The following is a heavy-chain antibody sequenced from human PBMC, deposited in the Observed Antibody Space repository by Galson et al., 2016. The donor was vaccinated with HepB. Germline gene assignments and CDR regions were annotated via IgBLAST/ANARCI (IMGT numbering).Heavy chain of an antibody. CDR2: IYWDDDK. CDR1: GFSLTTSGVG. V-gene: IGHV2-5*02. D-gene: IGHD5-12*01. Sequence: PALVKPTQTLTLTCTFSGFSLTTSGVGVGWIRQPPGKALEWLVLIYWDDDKRYSPSLRSRLTIRKDTSKNQVVLTMTNMDPADTATYYCVRPRGDSGWPTFFDNWGQGTLVTVSS. CDR3: VRPRGDSGWPTFFDN. J-gene: IGHJ4*02.